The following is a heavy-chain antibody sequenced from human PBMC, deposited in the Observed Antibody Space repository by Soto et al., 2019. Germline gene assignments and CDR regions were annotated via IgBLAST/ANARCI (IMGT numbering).Heavy chain of an antibody. CDR3: ARDRVDTAMVFDY. D-gene: IGHD5-18*01. Sequence: GGSLRLSCADSGFTFSDYYMSWIRQAPGKGLEWVSYISSSSSYTNYADSVKGRFTISRDNAKNSLYLQMNSLRAEDTAVYYCARDRVDTAMVFDYWGQGTLVTVSS. V-gene: IGHV3-11*06. CDR2: ISSSSSYT. J-gene: IGHJ4*02. CDR1: GFTFSDYY.